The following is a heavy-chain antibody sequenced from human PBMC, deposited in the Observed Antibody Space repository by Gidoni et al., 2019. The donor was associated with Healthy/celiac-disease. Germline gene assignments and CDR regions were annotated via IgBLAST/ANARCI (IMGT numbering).Heavy chain of an antibody. CDR3: ARGLKNDPYGY. V-gene: IGHV3-48*03. CDR2: ISSSGSTI. CDR1: GFTFSSYE. Sequence: EVQLVESGGVLVQPGWSLRLSCAASGFTFSSYEMNWVRQAPGKGLEWVSYISSSGSTIYYADAVKGRFTIARDNAKNSLYLKMNSLRAEDTAVYYCARGLKNDPYGYWGQGTLVTVSS. J-gene: IGHJ4*02. D-gene: IGHD2-21*01.